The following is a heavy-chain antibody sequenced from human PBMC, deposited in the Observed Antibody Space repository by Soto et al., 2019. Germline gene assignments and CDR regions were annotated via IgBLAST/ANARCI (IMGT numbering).Heavy chain of an antibody. CDR3: ARLSGQEGATGYRFFAS. Sequence: EVQLVQSGGGLVQPGGSLRLSCAASGLTFSSHWMTWVRQAPGKGLEWVANIKQDESEKYYVDSVKGRFTISRDNAKDSLYLQMNSLRDEDTAVYYCARLSGQEGATGYRFFASWGQGALVIVSS. D-gene: IGHD3-9*01. CDR1: GLTFSSHW. V-gene: IGHV3-7*05. CDR2: IKQDESEK. J-gene: IGHJ4*02.